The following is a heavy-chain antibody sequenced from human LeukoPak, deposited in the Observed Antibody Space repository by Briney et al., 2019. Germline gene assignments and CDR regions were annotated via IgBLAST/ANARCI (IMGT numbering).Heavy chain of an antibody. Sequence: QSGGSLRLSCAASGFTVSSNYMSWVRQAPGKGLEWVSVIYSGGSTYYADSVKGRFTISRHNSKNTLYLQMNSLRAEDTAVYYCARAGKQWLPRPYYYYYYSMDVWGQGTTVTVSS. CDR2: IYSGGST. D-gene: IGHD6-19*01. CDR1: GFTVSSNY. CDR3: ARAGKQWLPRPYYYYYYSMDV. V-gene: IGHV3-53*04. J-gene: IGHJ6*02.